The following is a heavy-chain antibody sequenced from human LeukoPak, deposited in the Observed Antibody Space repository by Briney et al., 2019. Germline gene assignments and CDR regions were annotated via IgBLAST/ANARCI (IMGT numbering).Heavy chain of an antibody. V-gene: IGHV4-34*01. Sequence: KPSETLSPTCAVYGGSFSGYYWSWIRQPPGKGLEWIGEINHSGSTNYNPSLKSRVTISVDTSKNQFSLKLSSVTAADTAVYYCARGGLGYCSGGSCVYPSRYYYYMDVWGKGTTVTVSS. J-gene: IGHJ6*03. D-gene: IGHD2-15*01. CDR3: ARGGLGYCSGGSCVYPSRYYYYMDV. CDR2: INHSGST. CDR1: GGSFSGYY.